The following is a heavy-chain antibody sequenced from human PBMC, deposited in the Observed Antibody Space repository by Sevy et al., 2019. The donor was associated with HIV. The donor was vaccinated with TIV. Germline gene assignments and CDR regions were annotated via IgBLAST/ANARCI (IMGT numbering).Heavy chain of an antibody. V-gene: IGHV1-69*13. CDR3: ARGYYYGSGSYYPPDY. D-gene: IGHD3-10*01. CDR1: GGSFSNFA. J-gene: IGHJ4*02. Sequence: ASVKVSCKAPGGSFSNFAYIWVRQAPGQGLEWMGMIIPIFGAPNYAQKFQDRVTITADESTNTAYMELSSLISDDTAVYYWARGYYYGSGSYYPPDYWGQGTLVTVSS. CDR2: IIPIFGAP.